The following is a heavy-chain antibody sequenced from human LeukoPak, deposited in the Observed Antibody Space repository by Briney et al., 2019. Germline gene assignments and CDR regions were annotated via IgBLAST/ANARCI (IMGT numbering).Heavy chain of an antibody. D-gene: IGHD1-14*01. CDR2: IYYSGST. Sequence: PSETLSLTCTVSGGSISGYYWSWIRQPPGKGLEWIGSIYYSGSTYYNPSLKSRVTISVDTSKNQFSLKLSSVTAADTAVYYCARAKPGNSDSFDIWGQGTMVTVSS. J-gene: IGHJ3*02. CDR3: ARAKPGNSDSFDI. CDR1: GGSISGYY. V-gene: IGHV4-59*12.